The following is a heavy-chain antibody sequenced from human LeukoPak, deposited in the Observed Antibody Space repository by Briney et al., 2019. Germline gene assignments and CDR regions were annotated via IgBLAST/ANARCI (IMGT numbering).Heavy chain of an antibody. CDR3: TRGRAAGD. CDR1: GYTFTNND. Sequence: ASVKVSCKASGYTFTNNDINWVRQATGQGIELMGWVNPDSGDTGYAPNFRGRVTMTTDTSINTAYMELTSLTSEDTAIYYCTRGRAAGDWGQGTLVTVSS. D-gene: IGHD6-19*01. CDR2: VNPDSGDT. J-gene: IGHJ4*02. V-gene: IGHV1-8*01.